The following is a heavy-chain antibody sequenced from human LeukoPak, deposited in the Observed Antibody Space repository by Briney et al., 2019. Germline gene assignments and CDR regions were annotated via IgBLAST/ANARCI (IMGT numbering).Heavy chain of an antibody. CDR1: DYSISDGYY. Sequence: MASETLSLTCTVSDYSISDGYYWGWIRQPPGKGLEWIASIYHTGSGEYNPSLRSRITFSVDTSKNQFTLKLTSVTAADTAVYFCARDRGMDDFDSSVGWFDSWGQGTLVTVSS. V-gene: IGHV4-38-2*02. CDR2: IYHTGSG. D-gene: IGHD3-22*01. CDR3: ARDRGMDDFDSSVGWFDS. J-gene: IGHJ5*01.